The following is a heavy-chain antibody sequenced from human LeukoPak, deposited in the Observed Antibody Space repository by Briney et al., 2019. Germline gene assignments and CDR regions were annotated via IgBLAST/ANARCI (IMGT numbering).Heavy chain of an antibody. CDR3: ATAYVRPPKYQLLWGGDY. CDR1: GGTFSSYA. V-gene: IGHV1-69*13. J-gene: IGHJ4*02. D-gene: IGHD2-2*01. CDR2: IIPMFTTA. Sequence: GASVKVSCKASGGTFSSYAISWVRQAPGQGLEWMGGIIPMFTTANYPQKFQGRVTITADESTSTAYMELSSLRSEDTAVYYCATAYVRPPKYQLLWGGDYWGQGTLVTVSS.